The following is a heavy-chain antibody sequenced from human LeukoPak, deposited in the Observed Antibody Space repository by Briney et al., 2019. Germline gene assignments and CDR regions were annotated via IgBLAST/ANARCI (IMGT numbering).Heavy chain of an antibody. CDR1: GFTFSSYV. J-gene: IGHJ4*02. D-gene: IGHD1-26*01. V-gene: IGHV3-30*04. CDR3: AKDLRYSGSYRSGNY. Sequence: PGRSLRLSCAASGFTFSSYVMHWVRQAPGKGLEWVAIISYDGSNEYYADSVKGRFTISRDNSKNTLYLQMNSLRAEDTAIYYCAKDLRYSGSYRSGNYWGQGTLVTVSS. CDR2: ISYDGSNE.